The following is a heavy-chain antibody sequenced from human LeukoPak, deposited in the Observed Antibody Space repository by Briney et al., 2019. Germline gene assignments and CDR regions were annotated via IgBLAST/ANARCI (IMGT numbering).Heavy chain of an antibody. J-gene: IGHJ6*02. Sequence: GGSLRLSCAASGFTFNNYNMCWVRQAPGKGLEWVSVIYSGGSTYYADSVKGRFTISRDNSKNTLYLQMNSLRAEDTAVYYCARDYSSGWYGSYYGMDVWGQGTTVTVSS. CDR2: IYSGGST. V-gene: IGHV3-53*01. CDR1: GFTFNNYN. CDR3: ARDYSSGWYGSYYGMDV. D-gene: IGHD6-19*01.